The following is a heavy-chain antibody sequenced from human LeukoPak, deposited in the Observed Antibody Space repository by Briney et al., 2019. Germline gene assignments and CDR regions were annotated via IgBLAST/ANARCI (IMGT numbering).Heavy chain of an antibody. D-gene: IGHD3-10*01. CDR1: GFTFSSYA. Sequence: GGSLRLSYAASGFTFSSYAMSWVRQAPGKGLEWVSAISGSGGSTYYADSVKGRFTISRDNSKNTLYLQMNSLRAEDTAVYYCAKDRVRVLLWFGAVDYWGQGTLVTVSS. V-gene: IGHV3-23*01. J-gene: IGHJ4*02. CDR2: ISGSGGST. CDR3: AKDRVRVLLWFGAVDY.